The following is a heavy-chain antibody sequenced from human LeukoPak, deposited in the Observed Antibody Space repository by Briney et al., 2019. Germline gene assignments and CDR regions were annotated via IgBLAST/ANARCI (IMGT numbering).Heavy chain of an antibody. V-gene: IGHV1-69*04. CDR2: IIPIFGIA. CDR1: GGTFSSYA. Sequence: SVTVSCKASGGTFSSYAISWVRQAPGQGLEWMGRIIPIFGIANNAQKFQGRVTITADKSTSTAYMELSSLRSEDTAVYYCARDTAGPAGIYDFDYWGQGTLVTVSS. J-gene: IGHJ4*02. D-gene: IGHD3-16*01. CDR3: ARDTAGPAGIYDFDY.